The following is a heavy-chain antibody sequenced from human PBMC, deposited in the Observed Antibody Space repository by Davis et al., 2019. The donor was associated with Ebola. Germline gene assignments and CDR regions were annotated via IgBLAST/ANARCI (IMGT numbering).Heavy chain of an antibody. CDR3: AREPRYGDYTHHDYYGMDV. J-gene: IGHJ6*02. CDR1: GFTFSSYS. V-gene: IGHV3-48*04. CDR2: ISSSSSTI. D-gene: IGHD4-17*01. Sequence: GESLKISCAASGFTFSSYSMNWVRQAPGKGLEWVSYISSSSSTIYYADSVKGRFTISRDNAKNSLYLQMNSLRAEDTAVYYCAREPRYGDYTHHDYYGMDVWGQGTTVTVSS.